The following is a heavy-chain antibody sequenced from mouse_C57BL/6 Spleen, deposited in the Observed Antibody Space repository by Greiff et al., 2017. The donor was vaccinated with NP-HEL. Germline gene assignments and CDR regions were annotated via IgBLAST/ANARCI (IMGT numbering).Heavy chain of an antibody. V-gene: IGHV1-5*01. Sequence: EVQLQQSGTVLARPGASVKMSCKTSGYTFTSYWMHWVKQRPGQGLEWIGAIYPGNSDTSYNQKFKGKAKLTAVTSASTAYMELSSLTNEDSAVYYCTRRVYGNYVYFDYWGQGTTLTVSS. J-gene: IGHJ2*01. CDR3: TRRVYGNYVYFDY. CDR2: IYPGNSDT. CDR1: GYTFTSYW. D-gene: IGHD2-1*01.